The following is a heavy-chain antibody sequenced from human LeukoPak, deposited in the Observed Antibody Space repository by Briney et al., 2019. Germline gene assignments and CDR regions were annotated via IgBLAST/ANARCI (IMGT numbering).Heavy chain of an antibody. CDR3: ARRRVTVIVVSTFDS. V-gene: IGHV4-34*01. J-gene: IGHJ4*02. D-gene: IGHD3-22*01. CDR2: VADYGSV. Sequence: PSETLSLTCAVYGGSFTNYFWSWVRQSPGKGLEWIGEVADYGSVNYNPSLQSRVTISLDTSKNNFSLKVSSMTAADTAVYYCARRRVTVIVVSTFDSWGQGTLVTVSS. CDR1: GGSFTNYF.